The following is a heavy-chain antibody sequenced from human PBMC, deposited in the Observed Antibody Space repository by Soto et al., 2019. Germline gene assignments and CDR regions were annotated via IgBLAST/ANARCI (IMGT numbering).Heavy chain of an antibody. CDR3: AKDWYNYHDY. D-gene: IGHD1-1*01. Sequence: QVQLVESGGGVVQPGRSLRLSCVASGFTFSNYAMHWVRQAPGKGLEWVALISYDGSNTYYADSVKGRFSISRDNSKNTLYLQMNSLRPEYTAMYYCAKDWYNYHDYWGQGTLVTVSS. CDR2: ISYDGSNT. CDR1: GFTFSNYA. J-gene: IGHJ4*02. V-gene: IGHV3-30-3*01.